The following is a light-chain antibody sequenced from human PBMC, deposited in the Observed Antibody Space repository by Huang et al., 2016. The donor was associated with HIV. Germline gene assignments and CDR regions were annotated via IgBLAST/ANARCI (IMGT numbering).Light chain of an antibody. CDR3: QQYYATPYT. CDR2: WAS. CDR1: QSVLSTSTNKNF. V-gene: IGKV4-1*01. J-gene: IGKJ2*01. Sequence: DIVMTQSPESLALAVGERATITCKSSQSVLSTSTNKNFLAWYQQKLGQPPKILIYWASTRESGVPDRCSGSGSGTDFTLTVGSLQPEDVAIYYCQQYYATPYTFGQGTKLEIK.